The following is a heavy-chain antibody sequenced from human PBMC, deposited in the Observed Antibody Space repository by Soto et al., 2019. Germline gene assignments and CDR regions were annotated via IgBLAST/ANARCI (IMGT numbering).Heavy chain of an antibody. CDR2: SSSNGGST. D-gene: IGHD6-13*01. J-gene: IGHJ4*02. CDR1: GFTFSNYA. V-gene: IGHV3-64*07. Sequence: EVQLVESGGALVQPGGSLRLSCAASGFTFSNYALHWVRQAPGKGLEYVSASSSNGGSTYYADSVKGRFSISRDNSKNTLDLQMGSLRAEDMAVYYCAIVAAAGPTRDYFDYWGQGTLVTVSS. CDR3: AIVAAAGPTRDYFDY.